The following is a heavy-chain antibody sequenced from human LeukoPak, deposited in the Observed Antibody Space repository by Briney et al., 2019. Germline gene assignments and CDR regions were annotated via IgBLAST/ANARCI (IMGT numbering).Heavy chain of an antibody. CDR2: IYHSGST. J-gene: IGHJ4*02. D-gene: IGHD1-26*01. V-gene: IGHV4-38-2*02. Sequence: PSETLSLTCTVSGYSISSGYYWGLIRQPPGKGLEWIGSIYHSGSTYYNPSLKSRVTISVDTSKNQFSLKLSSVTAADTAVYYCARKSGSYGYFDYWGQGTLVTVSS. CDR3: ARKSGSYGYFDY. CDR1: GYSISSGYY.